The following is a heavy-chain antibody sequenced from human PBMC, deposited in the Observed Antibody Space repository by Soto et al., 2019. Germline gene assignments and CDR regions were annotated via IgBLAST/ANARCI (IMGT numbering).Heavy chain of an antibody. CDR2: IYHSGST. Sequence: SETLSLTCAVSGGSISSSNWWSWGRQPPGKGLEWIGEIYHSGSTNYNPSLKSRVTISVDKSKNQFSLKLSSVTAADTALYFCATNLGSNSFLVPLWGQGTLVTVSS. J-gene: IGHJ4*02. V-gene: IGHV4-4*02. CDR3: ATNLGSNSFLVPL. CDR1: GGSISSSNW. D-gene: IGHD1-26*01.